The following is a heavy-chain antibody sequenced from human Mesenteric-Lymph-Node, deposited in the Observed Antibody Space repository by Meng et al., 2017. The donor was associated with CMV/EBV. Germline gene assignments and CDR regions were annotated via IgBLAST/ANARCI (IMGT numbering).Heavy chain of an antibody. CDR1: GFTFTSYS. J-gene: IGHJ4*02. CDR2: ITSRSHDI. Sequence: GGSLRLSCVASGFTFTSYSLNWVRQVPGKGLEWVSTITSRSHDIYYSDSLRGRFTISRDNAKNSLYLQMNSLRAEDTAVYYCARDARGLAAVGGGHWGQGTLVTVSS. D-gene: IGHD6-13*01. CDR3: ARDARGLAAVGGGH. V-gene: IGHV3-21*01.